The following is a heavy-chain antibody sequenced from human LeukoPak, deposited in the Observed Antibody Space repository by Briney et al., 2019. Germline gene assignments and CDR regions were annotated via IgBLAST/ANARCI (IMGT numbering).Heavy chain of an antibody. CDR1: GFTFSRHA. D-gene: IGHD5-18*01. CDR2: ISGSGGST. J-gene: IGHJ4*02. V-gene: IGHV3-23*01. CDR3: AKTGGYSYGTEDY. Sequence: QSGGSLRLSCAASGFTFSRHAMIWVRQAPGKGLEWFSAISGSGGSTYYADSGKGRFTISRDNSKNTPYLQMNSLRAEDTAVYYCAKTGGYSYGTEDYWGQGTLVTVS.